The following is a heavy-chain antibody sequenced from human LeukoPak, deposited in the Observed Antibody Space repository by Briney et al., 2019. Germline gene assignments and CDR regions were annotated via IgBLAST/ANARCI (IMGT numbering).Heavy chain of an antibody. CDR2: IYYSGST. D-gene: IGHD2-21*02. V-gene: IGHV4-59*01. CDR3: ARPLLGDAGAFDI. CDR1: GGSISSYY. J-gene: IGHJ3*02. Sequence: SETLSLTCTVSGGSISSYYWSWIRQPPGKGLEWIGYIYYSGSTNYNPSLKSRVTISVDTSKNQFSLNLSSVTAADTAVYYCARPLLGDAGAFDIWGQGTMVNVSS.